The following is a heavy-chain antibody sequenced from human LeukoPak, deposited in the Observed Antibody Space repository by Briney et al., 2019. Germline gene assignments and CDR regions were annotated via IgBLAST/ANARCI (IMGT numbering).Heavy chain of an antibody. CDR2: IYYSGST. CDR1: GDSVSSGTYY. CDR3: ARITGGSGWYYFDY. V-gene: IGHV4-61*01. D-gene: IGHD6-19*01. J-gene: IGHJ4*02. Sequence: SETLSLTCTVSGDSVSSGTYYWSWIRQPPGKGLEWIGYIYYSGSTNYNPSLRSRVTISVDTFKNQFSLKLSSVTAADTAVYYCARITGGSGWYYFDYWGQGTLVTVSS.